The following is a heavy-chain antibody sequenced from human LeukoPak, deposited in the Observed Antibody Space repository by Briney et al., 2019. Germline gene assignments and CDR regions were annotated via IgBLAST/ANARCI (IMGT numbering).Heavy chain of an antibody. J-gene: IGHJ4*02. D-gene: IGHD3-10*01. CDR3: ARDAISRGIIDY. CDR1: GYSFTGYY. Sequence: ASVRVSCKXSGYSFTGYYVHWVRQAPRQGLEWMGWINPDSGGTNFAQKFQGRVTMTRDTSITTAYMELSRLTSDDTAVYYCARDAISRGIIDYWGQGTLVTVSS. CDR2: INPDSGGT. V-gene: IGHV1-2*02.